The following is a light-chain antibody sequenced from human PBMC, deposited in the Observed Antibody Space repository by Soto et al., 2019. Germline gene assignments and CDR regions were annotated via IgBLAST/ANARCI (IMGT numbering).Light chain of an antibody. V-gene: IGKV1-6*01. CDR3: QQYNTYST. J-gene: IGKJ5*01. Sequence: AIQVTQSRSSLSASVGDRVTITCRASQGIRNDLGWYQQKPGKAPKLLIYAASTLQSGVPSRFSGSGSGTEFTLTISSLQPDDFATYYCQQYNTYSTFGQGTRLEIK. CDR2: AAS. CDR1: QGIRND.